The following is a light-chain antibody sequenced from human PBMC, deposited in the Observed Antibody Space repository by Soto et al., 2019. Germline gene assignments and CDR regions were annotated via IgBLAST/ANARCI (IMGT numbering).Light chain of an antibody. V-gene: IGKV1-5*01. CDR1: QGISNW. Sequence: DIHVTQSPSTLSASLGDRVTIACRASQGISNWLAWYQQKPGKAPKLLIFHASSLESGVPSRFSGSGSGTEFTLSITSLQPDDFATYYCQQYHIYSWTFGQGTKVDIK. CDR2: HAS. CDR3: QQYHIYSWT. J-gene: IGKJ1*01.